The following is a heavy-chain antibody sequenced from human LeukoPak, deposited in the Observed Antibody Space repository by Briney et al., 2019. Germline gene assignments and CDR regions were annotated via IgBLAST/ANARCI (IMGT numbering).Heavy chain of an antibody. Sequence: PGRSLRLSCAASGFTFSSYEMNWVRQAPGKGLEWVSYISSSGSTIYYADSVKGRFTISRDNAKNSLYLQMNSLRAEDTAVYYCARDLPRGYSYGSYYFDYWGQGTLVTVSS. CDR1: GFTFSSYE. CDR3: ARDLPRGYSYGSYYFDY. CDR2: ISSSGSTI. J-gene: IGHJ4*02. V-gene: IGHV3-48*03. D-gene: IGHD5-18*01.